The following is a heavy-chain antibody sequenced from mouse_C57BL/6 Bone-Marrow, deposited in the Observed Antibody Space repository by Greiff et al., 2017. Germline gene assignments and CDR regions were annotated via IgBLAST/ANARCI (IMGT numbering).Heavy chain of an antibody. CDR2: ISYDGSN. CDR3: ARAHRRYFDV. CDR1: GYSITSGYY. Sequence: EVHLVESGPGLVKPSQSLSLTCSVTGYSITSGYYWNWLRQFPGNKLEWMGYISYDGSNNYNPSLKNRISITRDTSKNQFFLKLNSVTTEDTATYYCARAHRRYFDVWGTGTTVTVSS. J-gene: IGHJ1*03. V-gene: IGHV3-6*01.